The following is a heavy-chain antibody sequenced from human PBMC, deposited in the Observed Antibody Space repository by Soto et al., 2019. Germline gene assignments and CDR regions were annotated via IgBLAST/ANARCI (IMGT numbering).Heavy chain of an antibody. J-gene: IGHJ5*02. CDR2: INPSGGST. CDR1: GYTFTSYY. Sequence: ASVKVSCKASGYTFTSYYMHWVRQAPGQGLEWMGIINPSGGSTSYAQKFQGRVTMTRDTSTSTVYMELGSLRSEDTAVYYCARDRRRITIFGVAPGGWFDPWGQGTLVTVSS. V-gene: IGHV1-46*03. CDR3: ARDRRRITIFGVAPGGWFDP. D-gene: IGHD3-3*01.